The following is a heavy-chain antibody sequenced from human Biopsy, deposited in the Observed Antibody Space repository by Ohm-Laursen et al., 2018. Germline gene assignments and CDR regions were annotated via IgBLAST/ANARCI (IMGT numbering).Heavy chain of an antibody. J-gene: IGHJ2*01. CDR1: GFTFTSYA. CDR3: ARDGKRWDYSTYFSWHFDL. Sequence: SLRLSCAASGFTFTSYAMHWVRQAPGKGLEWVAVISYDGSGEYYADSLQGRFIISRDNPKNTVDLQMNSLRAEDTAVYFCARDGKRWDYSTYFSWHFDLWGRGTLVTAPS. D-gene: IGHD4-11*01. CDR2: ISYDGSGE. V-gene: IGHV3-30*03.